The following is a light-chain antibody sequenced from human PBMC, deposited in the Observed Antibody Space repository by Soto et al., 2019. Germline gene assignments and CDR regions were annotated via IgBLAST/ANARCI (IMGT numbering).Light chain of an antibody. CDR1: QSVLYSSNNKNY. CDR3: QQYYTSPLT. J-gene: IGKJ4*01. V-gene: IGKV4-1*01. Sequence: DIVMTQSPDSLAVSLGERATIKCKSSQSVLYSSNNKNYLAWYQQKPGQPPKLLFYWASTRESGVPDRFSGSGSGADFTLTISSLQAGDVAVYYCQQYYTSPLTFGGGTKAEIK. CDR2: WAS.